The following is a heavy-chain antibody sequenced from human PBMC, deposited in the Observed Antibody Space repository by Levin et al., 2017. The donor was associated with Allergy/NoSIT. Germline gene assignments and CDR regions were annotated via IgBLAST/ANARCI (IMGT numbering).Heavy chain of an antibody. CDR1: GFSLTTTGVG. D-gene: IGHD2-21*01. Sequence: SGPTLVKPTQTLTLTCTFSGFSLTTTGVGVGWIRQPPGKALEWLALIYWDDDKRYNASLKGRLTITRDISRNQVVLTMTNMDPVDTATYYCAHRHSSYSLHYWGQGTLVTVSS. CDR2: IYWDDDK. V-gene: IGHV2-5*02. J-gene: IGHJ4*02. CDR3: AHRHSSYSLHY.